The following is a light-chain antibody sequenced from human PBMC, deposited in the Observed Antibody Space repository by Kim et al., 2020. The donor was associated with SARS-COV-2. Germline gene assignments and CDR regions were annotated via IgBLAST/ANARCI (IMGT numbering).Light chain of an antibody. CDR1: SSNIGSNE. V-gene: IGLV1-47*01. Sequence: GQRVTFSCTGSSSNIGSNEVYWYQQLPGTVPKRLIYRNNQRPSGVPDRFSGSKSGTSASLAISGLRSEDEADYYCAAWDDSLSGYVFGTGTKVTVL. CDR3: AAWDDSLSGYV. J-gene: IGLJ1*01. CDR2: RNN.